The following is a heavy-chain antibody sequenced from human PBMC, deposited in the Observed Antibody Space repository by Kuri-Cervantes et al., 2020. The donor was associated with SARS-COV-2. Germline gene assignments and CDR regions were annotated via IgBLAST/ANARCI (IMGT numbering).Heavy chain of an antibody. CDR3: ATSSIVVVPANNWFDP. Sequence: ASVKVSCKTSGYTFTNYYVHWVRQVPGQGLEWVGTINPSDGSASYAQKFQGRVTMTEDTSTDTAYMELSSLRSEDTAVYYCATSSIVVVPANNWFDPWGQGTLVTVSS. J-gene: IGHJ5*02. CDR1: GYTFTNYY. V-gene: IGHV1-46*01. D-gene: IGHD2-2*01. CDR2: INPSDGSA.